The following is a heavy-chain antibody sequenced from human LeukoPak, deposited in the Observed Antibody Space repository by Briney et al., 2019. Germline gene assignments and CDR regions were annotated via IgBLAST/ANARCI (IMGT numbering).Heavy chain of an antibody. CDR3: AREGREITIFGVVISHFDY. CDR2: IYTSGST. V-gene: IGHV4-61*02. Sequence: SETLSLTCTVSGGSISSSSYYWSWNRQPAGKGLEWIGRIYTSGSTNYNPSLKSRVTMSVDTSKNQFSLKLSSVTAADTAVYYCAREGREITIFGVVISHFDYWGQGTLVTVSS. D-gene: IGHD3-3*01. J-gene: IGHJ4*02. CDR1: GGSISSSSYY.